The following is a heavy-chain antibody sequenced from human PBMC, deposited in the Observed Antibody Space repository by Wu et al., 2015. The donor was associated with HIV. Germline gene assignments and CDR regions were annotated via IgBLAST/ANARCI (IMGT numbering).Heavy chain of an antibody. Sequence: VQLVQSGAEVKKPGASVKVSCKASGYTFTGYYMHWVRQAPGQGLEWMGWINPNSGGTNYAQKFQGRVTMTRDTSISTAYMELSRLRSDDTAVYYCARDHGYELAAAGTALSVDYWGQGTLVTVSS. J-gene: IGHJ4*02. D-gene: IGHD6-13*01. V-gene: IGHV1-2*02. CDR3: ARDHGYELAAAGTALSVDY. CDR2: INPNSGGT. CDR1: GYTFTGYY.